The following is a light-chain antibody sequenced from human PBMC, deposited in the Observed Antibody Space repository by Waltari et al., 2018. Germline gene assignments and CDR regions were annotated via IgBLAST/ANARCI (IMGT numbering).Light chain of an antibody. CDR2: AAS. Sequence: DIQLTQSPPSLSASVGDRVTITCQASQDIGESLNWYQQKPGKAPKPLIYAASSLQSGVPSRFSGSGSGTEFTLTISSLQPEDFATYYCQQANSLPLFGGGTKVEIK. J-gene: IGKJ4*01. CDR1: QDIGES. V-gene: IGKV1-12*01. CDR3: QQANSLPL.